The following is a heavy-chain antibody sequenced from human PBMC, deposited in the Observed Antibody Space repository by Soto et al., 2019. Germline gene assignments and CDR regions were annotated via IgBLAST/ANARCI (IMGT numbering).Heavy chain of an antibody. CDR3: ARRYYDGSGFYYNDY. CDR2: AHYSGSP. Sequence: PWETLSLTCTVSGASMSSSYWRWIRQPPGKGLEWIGYAHYSGSPNYNPSLKSRLTISVDTSKKQFSLKLSSVTAADTAVYFCARRYYDGSGFYYNDYWGQGTLVTVSS. J-gene: IGHJ4*02. CDR1: GASMSSSY. V-gene: IGHV4-59*01. D-gene: IGHD3-22*01.